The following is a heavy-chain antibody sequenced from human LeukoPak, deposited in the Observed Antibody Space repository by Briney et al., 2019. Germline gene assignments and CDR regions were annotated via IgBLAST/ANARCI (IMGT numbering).Heavy chain of an antibody. V-gene: IGHV3-48*04. J-gene: IGHJ4*02. CDR3: ASGYYDNGRYPPYFDY. Sequence: GGSLSLSCAASGFTFSSYGMHWVRQAPGKGREWVSYISSRGSTIYYADSVKGRFTISRDSAKSSLYLQMNSLRAEDTAVYYCASGYYDNGRYPPYFDYWGQGTLVTVSS. CDR2: ISSRGSTI. CDR1: GFTFSSYG. D-gene: IGHD3-22*01.